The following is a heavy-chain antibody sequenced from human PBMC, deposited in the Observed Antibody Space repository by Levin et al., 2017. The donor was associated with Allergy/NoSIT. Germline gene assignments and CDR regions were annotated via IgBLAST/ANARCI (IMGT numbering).Heavy chain of an antibody. Sequence: ASVKVSCKASGDTFTTYGISWLRQAPGQGLEWVGWISARNGNTNYVQNLQGRVTMTTDTSTSSAYMELRSLRPDDTAVYYCARDYDSSSWFDSWGQGTLVTVSS. J-gene: IGHJ5*01. CDR1: GDTFTTYG. CDR3: ARDYDSSSWFDS. D-gene: IGHD3-22*01. CDR2: ISARNGNT. V-gene: IGHV1-18*01.